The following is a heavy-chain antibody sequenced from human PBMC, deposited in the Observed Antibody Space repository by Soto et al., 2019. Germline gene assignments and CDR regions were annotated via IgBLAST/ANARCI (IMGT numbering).Heavy chain of an antibody. J-gene: IGHJ4*02. CDR3: AREKAVAGTTFDY. V-gene: IGHV3-74*01. CDR1: GFSLSSYW. CDR2: IQSDGSST. D-gene: IGHD6-19*01. Sequence: PGGSLRLSCAVSGFSLSSYWMHWVRQAPGKGLVWVSRIQSDGSSTNYADSVKGRFTISRDNAKNTLYLQMDSLRVEDTAVYYCAREKAVAGTTFDYWGLATLVTVS.